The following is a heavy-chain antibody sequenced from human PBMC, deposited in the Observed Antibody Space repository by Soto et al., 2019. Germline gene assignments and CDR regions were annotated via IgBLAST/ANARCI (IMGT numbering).Heavy chain of an antibody. Sequence: SETLSLTCTVSGGSISSYYWSWIRQPPGKGLEWIGYIYYSGSTNYNPSLKSRVTISVDTSKNQFSLKLSSVTAADTAVYYCARQLGYCSGGSCHRWFDPWGQGTLVTVSS. CDR1: GGSISSYY. D-gene: IGHD2-15*01. CDR3: ARQLGYCSGGSCHRWFDP. CDR2: IYYSGST. V-gene: IGHV4-59*08. J-gene: IGHJ5*02.